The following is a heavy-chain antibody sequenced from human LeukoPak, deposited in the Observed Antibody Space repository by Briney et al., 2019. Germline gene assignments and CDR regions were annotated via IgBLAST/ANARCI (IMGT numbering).Heavy chain of an antibody. CDR2: IWYDGSNK. Sequence: PGGSLRLSCAASGFTFSSYGMHWVRQAPGKGLEWVAVIWYDGSNKYYADSVKGRFTISRDNSKNTLYLQMNSLRAEDTAVYYCARDFPNYYDSSGFGSPGYWGQGTLVTVSS. CDR1: GFTFSSYG. V-gene: IGHV3-33*08. D-gene: IGHD3-22*01. CDR3: ARDFPNYYDSSGFGSPGY. J-gene: IGHJ4*02.